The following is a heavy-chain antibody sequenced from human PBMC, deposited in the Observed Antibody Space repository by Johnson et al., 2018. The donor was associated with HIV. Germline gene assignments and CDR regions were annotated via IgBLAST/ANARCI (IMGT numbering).Heavy chain of an antibody. V-gene: IGHV3-66*01. CDR2: IYSGGST. Sequence: DVQLVESGGGVVQPGGSLRLSCVASGFSVSSNYMSWVRQAPGKGLEWVSVIYSGGSTYYADSVKGRFTISRDNSKNTLYLQMNSLSAEDTAVYYCTKCIWGSSLIDAFDIWGQGTKVTVSS. J-gene: IGHJ3*02. CDR3: TKCIWGSSLIDAFDI. D-gene: IGHD6-13*01. CDR1: GFSVSSNY.